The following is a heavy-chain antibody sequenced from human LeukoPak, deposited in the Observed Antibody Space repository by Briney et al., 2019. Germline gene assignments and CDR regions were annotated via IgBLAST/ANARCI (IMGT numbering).Heavy chain of an antibody. CDR2: IKTDGSQI. D-gene: IGHD3-22*01. V-gene: IGHV3-7*01. CDR3: ARDGRHRYYYDRSGNYGSWFDP. J-gene: IGHJ5*02. Sequence: GGSLRLSCVASGFTFSSYWMTWVRQAPGKGLEWVANIKTDGSQIYYVDSVKGRFTISRDNAKNSLYLQMNSLRAEDTAVYYCARDGRHRYYYDRSGNYGSWFDPWGQGTLVTVSS. CDR1: GFTFSSYW.